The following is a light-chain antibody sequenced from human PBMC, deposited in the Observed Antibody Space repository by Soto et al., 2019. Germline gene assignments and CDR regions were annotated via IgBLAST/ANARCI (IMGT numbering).Light chain of an antibody. J-gene: IGLJ2*01. V-gene: IGLV1-40*01. CDR2: GNS. CDR3: QSYDSSLSGSVV. CDR1: SSNIGAGYD. Sequence: QSVLTQPPSVSGAPGQRVTISCTGSSSNIGAGYDVHWYQQLPGTAPKLLIYGNSNRPSGVPDRFSGSKSGTSASLAITGLQAEDEADHYCQSYDSSLSGSVVFGGGTKLTV.